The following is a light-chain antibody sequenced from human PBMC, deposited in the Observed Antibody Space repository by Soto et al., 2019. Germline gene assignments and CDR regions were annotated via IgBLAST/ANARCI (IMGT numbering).Light chain of an antibody. J-gene: IGLJ3*02. CDR3: SSYTRSSTWV. CDR2: EVS. V-gene: IGLV2-14*01. CDR1: SSDVGGYNY. Sequence: QSVLTQPASVSGSPGQSITISCTGTSSDVGGYNYVSWYQQHPGKAPKLMISEVSNRSSGVSNRFSGSKSGNTASLTISGLQAEDEADYYCSSYTRSSTWVFGGGTKLTVL.